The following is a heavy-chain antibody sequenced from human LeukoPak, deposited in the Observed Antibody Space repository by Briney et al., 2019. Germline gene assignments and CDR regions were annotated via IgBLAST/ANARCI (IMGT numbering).Heavy chain of an antibody. V-gene: IGHV3-23*01. CDR3: AKDLLPVGASNYHFDH. Sequence: GGSLRLSCAASGFTFSSYAMNWVRQAPGKGLEWVSSLSGSGGATYYADSVKGRFSISRDNSKNTLYLQMSSLRVDDTAVYYCAKDLLPVGASNYHFDHWGQGTLVTVSS. CDR2: LSGSGGAT. D-gene: IGHD1-26*01. CDR1: GFTFSSYA. J-gene: IGHJ4*02.